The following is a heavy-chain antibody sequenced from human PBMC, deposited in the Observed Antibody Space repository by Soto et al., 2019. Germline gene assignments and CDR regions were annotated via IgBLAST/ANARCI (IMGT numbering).Heavy chain of an antibody. CDR3: ARDFSGSSSHDAFDI. J-gene: IGHJ3*02. D-gene: IGHD1-26*01. CDR1: GGTFSSYA. CDR2: IIPIFGTA. V-gene: IGHV1-69*13. Sequence: ASVKVSCKASGGTFSSYAISWARQAPGQGLEWMGGIIPIFGTANYAQKFQGRVTITADESTSTAYMELSSLRSEDTAVYYCARDFSGSSSHDAFDIWGQGTMVTVSS.